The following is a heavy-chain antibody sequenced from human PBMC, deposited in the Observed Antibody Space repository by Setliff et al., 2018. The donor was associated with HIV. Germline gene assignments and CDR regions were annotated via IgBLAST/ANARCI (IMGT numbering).Heavy chain of an antibody. Sequence: SETLSLTCTVSGGSISGHYWSWIRQPPGKGLEWIGNIFYSGSTNNNPSLKSRVSISVDTSKNQFSLKLRSVTAADTAVYYCARFGGTYSSNYFDFWGQ. J-gene: IGHJ4*02. CDR1: GGSISGHY. CDR3: ARFGGTYSSNYFDF. D-gene: IGHD1-26*01. CDR2: IFYSGST. V-gene: IGHV4-59*11.